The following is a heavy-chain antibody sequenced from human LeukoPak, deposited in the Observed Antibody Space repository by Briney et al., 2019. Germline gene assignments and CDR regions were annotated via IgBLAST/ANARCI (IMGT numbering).Heavy chain of an antibody. V-gene: IGHV3-74*01. J-gene: IGHJ4*02. Sequence: GGSLRLSCAASGFTFSSYWMQWVRQAPGKGLLWVSRINSDGSSTNYADSVKGRFTISRDNAKSTLYVQMNSLRAEDTAVYYCAARGYCSGTSCLLKYWGQGTLVTVSS. CDR2: INSDGSST. CDR1: GFTFSSYW. D-gene: IGHD2-2*01. CDR3: AARGYCSGTSCLLKY.